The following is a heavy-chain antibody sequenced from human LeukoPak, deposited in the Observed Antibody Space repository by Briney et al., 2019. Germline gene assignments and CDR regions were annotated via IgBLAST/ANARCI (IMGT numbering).Heavy chain of an antibody. J-gene: IGHJ4*02. CDR2: IYYSGST. CDR3: ARSRPPDY. CDR1: GGSISSYY. V-gene: IGHV4-59*01. Sequence: SETLSLTCTVSGGSISSYYWSWIRQPPGKGLEWIGYIYYSGSTNYNPSLKSRVTVSVDTSKNQFSLKLSSVTAADTAVYYCARSRPPDYWGQGTLVTVSS.